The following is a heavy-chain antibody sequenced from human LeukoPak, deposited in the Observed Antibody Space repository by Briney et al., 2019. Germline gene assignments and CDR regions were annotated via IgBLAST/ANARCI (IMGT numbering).Heavy chain of an antibody. CDR2: IYTSGST. Sequence: SQTLSLTCTVSGGSISSGDYYWSWIRQPAGKGLEWIGRIYTSGSTNYNPSLKSRVTMSVDTSKNQFSLKLSSVTAADTAVYYCARDSDYDFWSGYTDGYYYGMDVWGQGTTVTVSS. V-gene: IGHV4-61*02. D-gene: IGHD3-3*01. J-gene: IGHJ6*02. CDR3: ARDSDYDFWSGYTDGYYYGMDV. CDR1: GGSISSGDYY.